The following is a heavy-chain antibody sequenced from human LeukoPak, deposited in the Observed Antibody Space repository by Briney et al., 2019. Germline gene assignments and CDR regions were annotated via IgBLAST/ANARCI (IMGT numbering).Heavy chain of an antibody. Sequence: SETLSLTCTVSGGSISNYYWSWIRQPPGKGLEWIGCFYPSGSTNYNPSLKSRVTTSVDTSKNQFSLRLSSVTAADTAVYYCASTQQWLAFDYWGQGILVTVSS. V-gene: IGHV4-59*01. CDR2: FYPSGST. J-gene: IGHJ4*02. CDR3: ASTQQWLAFDY. CDR1: GGSISNYY. D-gene: IGHD6-19*01.